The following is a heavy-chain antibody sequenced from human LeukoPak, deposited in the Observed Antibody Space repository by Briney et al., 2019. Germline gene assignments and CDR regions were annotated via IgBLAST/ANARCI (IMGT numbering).Heavy chain of an antibody. J-gene: IGHJ4*02. D-gene: IGHD5-12*01. CDR3: ARGAIVATITLGY. CDR2: ISYDGSNK. Sequence: GGSLRLSCAASGFTFSSYAMHWVRQAPGKGLEWVAVISYDGSNKYYADSVKGRFTISRDNSKNTLYLQMNSLRAGDTAVYYCARGAIVATITLGYWGQGTLVTVSS. CDR1: GFTFSSYA. V-gene: IGHV3-30*01.